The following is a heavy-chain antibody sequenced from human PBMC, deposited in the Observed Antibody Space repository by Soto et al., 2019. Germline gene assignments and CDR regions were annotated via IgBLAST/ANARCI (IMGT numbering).Heavy chain of an antibody. CDR1: GFKFSSYA. V-gene: IGHV3-23*01. CDR2: ISGSGGST. CDR3: AREYGSGPNYKAFDI. J-gene: IGHJ3*02. D-gene: IGHD3-10*01. Sequence: GGSLSLSCAASGFKFSSYAMSWVRQAPGKGLEWVSAISGSGGSTYNADSVKGRVTITRDTSASTVFMEVSSLTSEDTAVYYCAREYGSGPNYKAFDIWGQGTLVTVSS.